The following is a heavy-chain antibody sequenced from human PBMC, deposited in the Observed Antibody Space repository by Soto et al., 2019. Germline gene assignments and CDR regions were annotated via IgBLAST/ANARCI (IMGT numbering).Heavy chain of an antibody. J-gene: IGHJ4*02. Sequence: PSETLSLTCSVSGGSIGSYFWSWIRQPPGKGLEWVGYIYYSGTTNYNPSLKSRVTISVDTSKNQFALKLDSVTASDTAVYYCARGGYGSASTSFYFDQWGQGTRVTVSS. V-gene: IGHV4-59*12. CDR2: IYYSGTT. CDR3: ARGGYGSASTSFYFDQ. D-gene: IGHD5-18*01. CDR1: GGSIGSYF.